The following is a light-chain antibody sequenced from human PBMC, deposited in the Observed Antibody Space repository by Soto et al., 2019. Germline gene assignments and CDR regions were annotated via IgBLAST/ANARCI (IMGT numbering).Light chain of an antibody. CDR3: SSYTSTSTLV. CDR1: SSDVGAYNY. Sequence: QSALTQPAFVSGSPGQSITISCTGASSDVGAYNYVSWYQQHPGKAPKLMIYEVSNRPSGVSNRFSGSKSGNAASLTISGLQAEDEADYYCSSYTSTSTLVFGTGTKVTV. V-gene: IGLV2-14*01. J-gene: IGLJ1*01. CDR2: EVS.